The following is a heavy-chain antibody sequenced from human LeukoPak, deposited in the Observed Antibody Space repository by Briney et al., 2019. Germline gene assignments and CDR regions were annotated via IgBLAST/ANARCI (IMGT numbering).Heavy chain of an antibody. CDR3: ARDHDFSPGWFDP. V-gene: IGHV4-61*01. Sequence: PSETLSLTCTVSGGSVSSGSYYWSWIRQPPGKGLEWIGYIYYGGSTNYNPSLKSRVTISVDTSKNQFSLKLSSVTAADTAVYYCARDHDFSPGWFDPWGQGTLVTVSS. J-gene: IGHJ5*02. CDR2: IYYGGST. CDR1: GGSVSSGSYY. D-gene: IGHD3-3*01.